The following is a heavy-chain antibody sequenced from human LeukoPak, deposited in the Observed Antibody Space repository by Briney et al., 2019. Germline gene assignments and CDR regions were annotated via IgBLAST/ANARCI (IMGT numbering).Heavy chain of an antibody. CDR2: IRYDGSSK. D-gene: IGHD3-22*01. CDR3: AKDFAGVLYYDSFAQGYYYYYMDV. CDR1: GFPFSSYG. J-gene: IGHJ6*03. V-gene: IGHV3-30*02. Sequence: TGGSLRLSCAASGFPFSSYGMFWVRQAPGKGLEWVAFIRYDGSSKYYADSVTGRFTISRDDSKNTLYLQMNNLRPEDTALYYCAKDFAGVLYYDSFAQGYYYYYMDVWGKGTTVIVSS.